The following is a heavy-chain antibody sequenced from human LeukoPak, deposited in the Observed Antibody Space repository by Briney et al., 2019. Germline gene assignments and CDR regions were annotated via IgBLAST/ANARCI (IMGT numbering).Heavy chain of an antibody. Sequence: GASVKVSCKASGYTFTSYAMHWVRQAPGQRLEWMGWINAGNGNTEYSQKFQGRVTITRDTSASTAYMELSSLRSEDTAVYYCARGYSGYDYFDYWGQGTLVTVSS. CDR3: ARGYSGYDYFDY. D-gene: IGHD5-12*01. CDR2: INAGNGNT. CDR1: GYTFTSYA. V-gene: IGHV1-3*01. J-gene: IGHJ4*02.